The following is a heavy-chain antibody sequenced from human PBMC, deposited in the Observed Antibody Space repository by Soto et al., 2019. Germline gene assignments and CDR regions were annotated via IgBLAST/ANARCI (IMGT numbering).Heavy chain of an antibody. CDR1: EYTFTTYD. J-gene: IGHJ6*02. CDR2: MNPSSGNT. Sequence: QVQLVQSGAEVKKPGASVKVSCKASEYTFTTYDINWVRQATGQGLEWMGWMNPSSGNTGAAQNFQGRVSLTRNTSLSTAYMELTDPGSEDTAVYYCANYYYYYGFDVWGQGTTVTLSS. CDR3: ANYYYYYGFDV. V-gene: IGHV1-8*01.